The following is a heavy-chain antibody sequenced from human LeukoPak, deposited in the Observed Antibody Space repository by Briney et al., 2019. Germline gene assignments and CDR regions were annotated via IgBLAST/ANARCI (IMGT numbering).Heavy chain of an antibody. CDR2: MYGDMSDI. J-gene: IGHJ5*02. Sequence: GGSLRLSCDVSGFTFSDSWMHWVRQTPGKGLVWVSRMYGDMSDISYADSVKGRFTISRDNAKNTVYLQMNSLRGEGTAVYYCARDLGLRGSTWGQGTLVTVSS. D-gene: IGHD4-23*01. CDR3: ARDLGLRGST. V-gene: IGHV3-74*01. CDR1: GFTFSDSW.